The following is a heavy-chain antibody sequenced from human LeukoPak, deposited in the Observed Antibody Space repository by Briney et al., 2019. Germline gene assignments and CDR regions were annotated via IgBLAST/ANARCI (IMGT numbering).Heavy chain of an antibody. Sequence: SETLSLTCTVSGGSISSGSYYWSWIRQPAGKGLGWIGRIYTSGSTNYNPSLKSRVTISVDTSKNQFSLKLSSVTAADTAVYYCARDRYSSPAGFDPWGQGTLVTVSS. D-gene: IGHD6-13*01. V-gene: IGHV4-61*02. J-gene: IGHJ5*02. CDR2: IYTSGST. CDR3: ARDRYSSPAGFDP. CDR1: GGSISSGSYY.